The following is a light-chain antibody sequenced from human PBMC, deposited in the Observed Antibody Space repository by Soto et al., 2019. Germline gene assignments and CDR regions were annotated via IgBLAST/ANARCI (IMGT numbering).Light chain of an antibody. CDR1: QSVSSY. Sequence: EIVLTQSPATLSLSPGERATLSCRASQSVSSYLAWYQQKPGQAPRLLIYDASNRATGIPARFSGSGSGTDFTLTISSLEPEDFAVYYCQQRSNWRITFGQGTDWRL. CDR3: QQRSNWRIT. J-gene: IGKJ5*01. V-gene: IGKV3-11*01. CDR2: DAS.